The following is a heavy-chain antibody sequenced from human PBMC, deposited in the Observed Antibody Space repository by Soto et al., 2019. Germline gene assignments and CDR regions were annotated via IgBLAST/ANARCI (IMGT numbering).Heavy chain of an antibody. CDR3: ARVRVLRYFDWLLREFDY. V-gene: IGHV4-34*01. CDR2: INHSGST. D-gene: IGHD3-9*01. Sequence: SETLSLTCAVYGGSFSGYYWSWIRQPPGKGLEWIGEINHSGSTNYNPSLKSRVTISVDTSKNQFSLKLSSVTAADTAVYYCARVRVLRYFDWLLREFDYWGQGTLVTVSS. CDR1: GGSFSGYY. J-gene: IGHJ4*02.